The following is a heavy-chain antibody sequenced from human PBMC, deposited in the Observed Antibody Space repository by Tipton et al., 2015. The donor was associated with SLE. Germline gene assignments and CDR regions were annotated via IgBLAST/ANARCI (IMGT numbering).Heavy chain of an antibody. V-gene: IGHV3-23*01. J-gene: IGHJ4*02. Sequence: SLRLSCAASGFTFSSYWMSWVRQAPGKGLEWVSAISGSGGSTYYADSVKGRFTISRDNSKNTLYLQMNSLRAEDTAVYYCAKKYYDFWSGFQGYWGQGTLVTVSS. CDR1: GFTFSSYW. CDR2: ISGSGGST. CDR3: AKKYYDFWSGFQGY. D-gene: IGHD3-3*01.